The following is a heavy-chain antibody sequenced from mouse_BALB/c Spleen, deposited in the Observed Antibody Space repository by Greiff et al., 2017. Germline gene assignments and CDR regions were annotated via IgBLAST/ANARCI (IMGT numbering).Heavy chain of an antibody. Sequence: QVQLQQSGAELARPGASVKLSCKASGYTFTSYWMQWVKQRPGQGLEWIGAIYPGDGDTRYTQKFKGKATLTADKSSSTAYMQLSSLASEDSAVYYCARAMMITTTWFAYWGQGTLVTVSA. CDR3: ARAMMITTTWFAY. V-gene: IGHV1-87*01. CDR1: GYTFTSYW. D-gene: IGHD2-4*01. J-gene: IGHJ3*01. CDR2: IYPGDGDT.